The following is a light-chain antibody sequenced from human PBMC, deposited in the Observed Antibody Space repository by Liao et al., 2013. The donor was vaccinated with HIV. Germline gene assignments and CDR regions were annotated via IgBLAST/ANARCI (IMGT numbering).Light chain of an antibody. J-gene: IGLJ2*01. V-gene: IGLV3-21*01. CDR2: HAS. CDR3: QAWDSSTVI. CDR1: NIGGES. Sequence: SYVLTQPPSVSVAPGHTARITCAGDNIGGESVHWYQQKSGQAPVLLIYHASDRPSGIPERFSGSNSGNTATLTISRVEPGDEADYYCQAWDSSTVIFGGGTKLTVL.